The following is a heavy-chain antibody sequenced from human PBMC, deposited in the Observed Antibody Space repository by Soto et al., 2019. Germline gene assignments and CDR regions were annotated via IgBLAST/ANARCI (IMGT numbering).Heavy chain of an antibody. CDR2: IWNDGSTT. J-gene: IGHJ4*02. D-gene: IGHD4-4*01. Sequence: LVESGGGVAQPGRSLRLSCTTSGFSFSPSGMHWVRQAPGKGLEWVGIIWNDGSTTHYADSVKGRFTISRDNSKNTLYLQMNSLRDEDTAVYYCARDGSHYDLDYWGQGTLVTVSS. CDR1: GFSFSPSG. CDR3: ARDGSHYDLDY. V-gene: IGHV3-33*01.